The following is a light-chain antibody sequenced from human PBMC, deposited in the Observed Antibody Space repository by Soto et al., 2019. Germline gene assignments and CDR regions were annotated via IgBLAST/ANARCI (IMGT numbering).Light chain of an antibody. Sequence: QSLLTHPPSVSWAPGHTFTISFTGNISNIGEPYYVHWYQHLPVTAPKLIIYGGNNRPSGVPDRFSGSRSGTSASLDITGLKAEDEAAYFCQSYDMSMNNYVFGTGTKVTVL. V-gene: IGLV1-40*01. CDR1: ISNIGEPYY. CDR3: QSYDMSMNNYV. CDR2: GGN. J-gene: IGLJ1*01.